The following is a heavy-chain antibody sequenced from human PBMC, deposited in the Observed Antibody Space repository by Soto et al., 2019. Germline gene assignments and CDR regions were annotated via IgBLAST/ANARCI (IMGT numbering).Heavy chain of an antibody. CDR3: TTGSYDSSGYYYYYGMDV. CDR1: SNAW. Sequence: SNAWMNWVRQAPGKGLEWVGRIKSKTDGGTTDYAAPVKGRFTISRDDSKNTLYLQMNSLKTEDTAVYYCTTGSYDSSGYYYYYGMDVWGQGTTVTVSS. V-gene: IGHV3-15*07. CDR2: IKSKTDGGTT. J-gene: IGHJ6*02. D-gene: IGHD3-22*01.